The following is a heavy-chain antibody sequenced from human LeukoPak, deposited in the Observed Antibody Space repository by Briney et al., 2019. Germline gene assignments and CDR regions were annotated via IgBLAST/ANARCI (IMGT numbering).Heavy chain of an antibody. J-gene: IGHJ4*02. V-gene: IGHV4-38-2*01. CDR2: IYHSGST. CDR1: GYSISSGYY. D-gene: IGHD6-13*01. Sequence: SETLSLTCAVSGYSISSGYYWGWIRQPPGKGLECIGNIYHSGSTYYNPSLKSRVTISVDTSKNQFSLNLSSVTAADTALYYCTTISGTWYVAYWGQGTLVTVSS. CDR3: TTISGTWYVAY.